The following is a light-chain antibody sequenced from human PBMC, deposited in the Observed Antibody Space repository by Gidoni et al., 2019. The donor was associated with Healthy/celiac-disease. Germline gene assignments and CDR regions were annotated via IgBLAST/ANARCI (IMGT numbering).Light chain of an antibody. Sequence: ELVMTQSPATLSVSPGERATLSCRASQSVSSNLAWYQQKPGQAPRLLIYGASTRATGIPARFSGSGSGTAFTLTISSLQSEDFAVYYCQQYNNWPPYTFGQXTKLEIK. CDR3: QQYNNWPPYT. J-gene: IGKJ2*01. CDR1: QSVSSN. CDR2: GAS. V-gene: IGKV3-15*01.